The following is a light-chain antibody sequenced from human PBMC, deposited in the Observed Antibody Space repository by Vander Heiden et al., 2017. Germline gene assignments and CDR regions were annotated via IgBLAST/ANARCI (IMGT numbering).Light chain of an antibody. CDR2: DVR. V-gene: IGLV2-14*01. CDR1: GSDVGGYNY. Sequence: QSALTQPASVSGSPGQSITTSCTGSGSDVGGYNYVSWYQQHPDKAPKLMIFDVRHPPAGVSNRFSGSKSVSTAPLTISALQAEDEDDYYCSAYTSSGTLFGGGTKLTVL. J-gene: IGLJ2*01. CDR3: SAYTSSGTL.